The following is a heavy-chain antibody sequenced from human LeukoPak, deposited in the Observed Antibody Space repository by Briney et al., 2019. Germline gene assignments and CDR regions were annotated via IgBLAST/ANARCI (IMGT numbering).Heavy chain of an antibody. Sequence: GGSLRLSCAASGFTFSDHAMSWVRQAPGKGLGWVSSFSDVTYYADSVKGRFTISRDNSKNTLYLQMNNLRVEDTAVYYCTKRPAGAKGYFEYWGQGTLVTVSS. J-gene: IGHJ4*02. CDR1: GFTFSDHA. D-gene: IGHD4/OR15-4a*01. CDR2: FSDVT. CDR3: TKRPAGAKGYFEY. V-gene: IGHV3-23*01.